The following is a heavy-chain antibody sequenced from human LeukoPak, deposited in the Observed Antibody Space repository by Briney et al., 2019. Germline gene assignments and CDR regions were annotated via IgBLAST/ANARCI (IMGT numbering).Heavy chain of an antibody. Sequence: SETLSLTCTVSGGSISSYYWSWIRQPAGKGLEWIGRIYTSGSTNYNPSLKSRVTMSVDTSMNQFSLKLSSVTAADTAVYYCARGEGYCSGGSCYNWFDPWGQGTLVTVSS. J-gene: IGHJ5*02. CDR3: ARGEGYCSGGSCYNWFDP. V-gene: IGHV4-4*07. D-gene: IGHD2-15*01. CDR2: IYTSGST. CDR1: GGSISSYY.